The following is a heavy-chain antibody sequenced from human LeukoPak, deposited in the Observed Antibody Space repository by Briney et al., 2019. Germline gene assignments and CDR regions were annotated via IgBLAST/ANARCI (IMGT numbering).Heavy chain of an antibody. CDR3: TRIRRAAYYRLDY. CDR2: ISLSGNT. Sequence: PSETLSLTFAVYGASFTTYSWRWIRQPPGKRMEWVGEISLSGNTKYNPSLKSRVTISLDATKSQFYMKVNSVTAADPAVNYRTRIRRAAYYRLDYWGKGTLVTVSS. CDR1: GASFTTYS. J-gene: IGHJ4*02. D-gene: IGHD3-22*01. V-gene: IGHV4-34*01.